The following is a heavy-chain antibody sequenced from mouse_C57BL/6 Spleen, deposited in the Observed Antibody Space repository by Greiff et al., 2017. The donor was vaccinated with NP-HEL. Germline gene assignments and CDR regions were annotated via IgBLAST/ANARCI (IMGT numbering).Heavy chain of an antibody. Sequence: EVQGVESGGGLVKPGGSLKLSCAASGFTFSDYGMHWVRQATEKGLEWVAYISRGSSTIYYADTVKGRFTISRDNAKNTLFLQRTSLRSEDTAMYYCARGGSSFDWYFDVWGTGTTVTVSS. CDR3: ARGGSSFDWYFDV. J-gene: IGHJ1*03. CDR1: GFTFSDYG. D-gene: IGHD1-1*01. V-gene: IGHV5-17*01. CDR2: ISRGSSTI.